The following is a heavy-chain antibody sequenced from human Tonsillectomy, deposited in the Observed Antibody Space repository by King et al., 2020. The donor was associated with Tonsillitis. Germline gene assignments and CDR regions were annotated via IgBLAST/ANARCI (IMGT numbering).Heavy chain of an antibody. V-gene: IGHV3-7*01. D-gene: IGHD6-6*01. J-gene: IGHJ4*02. Sequence: VQLVESGGGLVQPGGSLRLSCAASGFTFSSYWMSWVRQAPGKGLEWVANIKQDGSEKYYVDSVKGRFTNSRDNAKNSLYLQMNSLRAEDTAVYYCARDRIAARPYYFDYWGQGTLVTVSS. CDR1: GFTFSSYW. CDR2: IKQDGSEK. CDR3: ARDRIAARPYYFDY.